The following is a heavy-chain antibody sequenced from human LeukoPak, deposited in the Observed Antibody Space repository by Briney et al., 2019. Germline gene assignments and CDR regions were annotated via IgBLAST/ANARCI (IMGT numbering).Heavy chain of an antibody. CDR3: ARPNITSYYDSRGYDAFDV. D-gene: IGHD3-22*01. Sequence: GESLNISCKGSGYKFNAYWIAWGRQMPGKGLEWVGVIYPDDSDTRYSPSFQGQVTISADKSVRTAYLQWSSLKASDTAMYYCARPNITSYYDSRGYDAFDVWGQGTMVTVSS. J-gene: IGHJ3*01. CDR2: IYPDDSDT. V-gene: IGHV5-51*01. CDR1: GYKFNAYW.